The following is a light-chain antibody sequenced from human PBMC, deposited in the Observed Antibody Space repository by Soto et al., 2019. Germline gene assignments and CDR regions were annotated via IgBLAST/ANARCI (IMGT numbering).Light chain of an antibody. V-gene: IGKV1-5*03. CDR2: KAS. Sequence: DLPITQSPSTLSASVGARITITCRASQSISSWLAWYQQKPGTAPNLLIYKASSLEGGVPSRFTVIGSGTEFTLPLSSLQPDDYATDDCQQYHSFWTFGQGTKVDIK. J-gene: IGKJ1*01. CDR3: QQYHSFWT. CDR1: QSISSW.